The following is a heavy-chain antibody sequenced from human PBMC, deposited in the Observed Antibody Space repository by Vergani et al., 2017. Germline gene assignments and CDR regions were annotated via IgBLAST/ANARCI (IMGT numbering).Heavy chain of an antibody. Sequence: QVQLQQWGAGLLKPSETLSLTCTVSGGSISSYYWSWIRQPPGKGLEWIGYIYYSGSTNYNPSLKSRVTISVDTSKNQFSLKLSSVTAADTAVYYCATSRNIAAAGIDYWGQGTLVTVSS. V-gene: IGHV4-59*01. D-gene: IGHD6-13*01. CDR1: GGSISSYY. J-gene: IGHJ4*02. CDR3: ATSRNIAAAGIDY. CDR2: IYYSGST.